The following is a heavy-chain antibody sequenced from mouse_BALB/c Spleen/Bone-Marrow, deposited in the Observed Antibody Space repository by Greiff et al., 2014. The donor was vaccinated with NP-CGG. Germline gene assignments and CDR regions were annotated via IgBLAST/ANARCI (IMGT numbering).Heavy chain of an antibody. Sequence: QLQPSVAELVKPGASVKLSCTASGFNIKDTYMHWVKQRPEQGLEWSGRIAPAHGNTKYVPTFQGKATITADTSSNTAYLQLSSLTSEDTAVYYCASSGNYEGGAMDYWGQGISVTVSA. CDR2: IAPAHGNT. V-gene: IGHV14-3*02. CDR3: ASSGNYEGGAMDY. CDR1: GFNIKDTY. J-gene: IGHJ4*01. D-gene: IGHD2-1*01.